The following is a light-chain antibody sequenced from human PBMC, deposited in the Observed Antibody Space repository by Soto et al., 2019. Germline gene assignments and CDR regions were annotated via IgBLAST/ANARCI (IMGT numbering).Light chain of an antibody. J-gene: IGKJ3*01. CDR1: QSIGSW. CDR2: DVS. CDR3: QQYNDSPFT. V-gene: IGKV1-5*01. Sequence: DIQMTQSPSTLSASVGDRVTITCRASQSIGSWLAWYLQKPGKAPKLLIYDVSGLQSGVPSRFSGSGSGTEFTLTICSLQPDDFATYYCQQYNDSPFTFGPGTKVDIK.